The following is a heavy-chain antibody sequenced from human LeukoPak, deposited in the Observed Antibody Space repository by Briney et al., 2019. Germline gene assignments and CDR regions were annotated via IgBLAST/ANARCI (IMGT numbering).Heavy chain of an antibody. CDR3: ARDDFWSGYRAFDI. J-gene: IGHJ3*02. CDR1: GGSISSYY. D-gene: IGHD3-3*01. CDR2: IYTSGST. Sequence: SETLSLTCTVSGGSISSYYWSWIRQPAGKGLEWIGRIYTSGSTNHNPSLKSRATMSVDTSKNQFSLKLSSVTAADTAVYYCARDDFWSGYRAFDIWGQGTMVTVSS. V-gene: IGHV4-4*07.